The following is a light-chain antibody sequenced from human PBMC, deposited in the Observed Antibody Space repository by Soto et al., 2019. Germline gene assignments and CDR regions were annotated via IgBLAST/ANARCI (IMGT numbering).Light chain of an antibody. CDR2: GAS. CDR1: QSVSSN. Sequence: EIVLTQSPGTLSSSPGERATLSCRASQSVSSNLAWYQQKPGQAPRLLISGASSRATGVPDRFSGGGSGTDFTLTISRLEPEDFALYYCQQYGSSPTTFGQGTRWRL. J-gene: IGKJ5*01. CDR3: QQYGSSPTT. V-gene: IGKV3-20*01.